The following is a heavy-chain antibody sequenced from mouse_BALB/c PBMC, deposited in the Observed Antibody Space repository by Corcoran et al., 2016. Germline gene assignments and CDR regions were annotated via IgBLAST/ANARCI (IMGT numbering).Heavy chain of an antibody. D-gene: IGHD1-1*01. J-gene: IGHJ2*01. CDR3: AGDYGSSYIDY. CDR1: GYSFTGYY. CDR2: INPYNGAT. V-gene: IGHV1-26*01. Sequence: EVQLQQSGPELVKPGASVKISFKASGYSFTGYYMHWVKQSHVKSLEWIGRINPYNGATSYNQNFKDKASLTVDKSSSTAYMELHSLTSEDSAVYYCAGDYGSSYIDYGCQGTTLTVSS.